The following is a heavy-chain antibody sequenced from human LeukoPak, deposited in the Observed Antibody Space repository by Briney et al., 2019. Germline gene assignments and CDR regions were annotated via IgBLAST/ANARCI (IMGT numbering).Heavy chain of an antibody. J-gene: IGHJ4*02. Sequence: ASVKVSCKASGYTFTSYAMHWVRQAPGQRLEWMGWINAGNGNTKYSQKFQGRVTITRDTSASTAYMELSSLRSEDTAVYYCARSRVTMVRGVITPLDYWGQGNLVTVSS. V-gene: IGHV1-3*01. D-gene: IGHD3-10*01. CDR3: ARSRVTMVRGVITPLDY. CDR1: GYTFTSYA. CDR2: INAGNGNT.